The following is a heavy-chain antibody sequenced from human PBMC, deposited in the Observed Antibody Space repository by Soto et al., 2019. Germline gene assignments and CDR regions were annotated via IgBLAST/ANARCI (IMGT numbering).Heavy chain of an antibody. CDR2: IWYDGSNK. CDR3: ARDFGNYGDYAIDY. D-gene: IGHD4-17*01. CDR1: GFTFSSYG. Sequence: QVQLVESGGGVVQPGRSLRLSCAASGFTFSSYGMHWVRQAPGKGLEWVAVIWYDGSNKYYADSVKGRFTISRDNSKHTLYLQMNSLRAEDTAVYYCARDFGNYGDYAIDYWGQGTLVTVSS. J-gene: IGHJ4*02. V-gene: IGHV3-33*01.